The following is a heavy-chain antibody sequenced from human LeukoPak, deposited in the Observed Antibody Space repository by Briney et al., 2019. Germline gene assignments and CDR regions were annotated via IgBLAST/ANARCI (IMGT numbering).Heavy chain of an antibody. CDR3: ARRHDFWSGRWVGSAYYYYMDV. Sequence: SETLSLTCTVSGGSISSSSYYRGWIRQPPGKGLEWIGSIYYSGSTYYNPSLKSRVTISVDTSKNQFSLKLSSVTAADTAVYYCARRHDFWSGRWVGSAYYYYMDVWGKGTTVTVSS. V-gene: IGHV4-39*01. D-gene: IGHD3-3*01. CDR2: IYYSGST. CDR1: GGSISSSSYY. J-gene: IGHJ6*03.